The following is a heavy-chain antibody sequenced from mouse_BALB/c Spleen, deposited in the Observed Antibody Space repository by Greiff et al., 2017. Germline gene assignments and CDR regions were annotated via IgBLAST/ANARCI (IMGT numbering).Heavy chain of an antibody. V-gene: IGHV1-14*01. CDR3: ARVYYDYSYYAMDY. CDR1: GYTFTSYV. CDR2: INPYNDGT. Sequence: VQLQQSGPELVKPGASVKMSCKASGYTFTSYVMHWVKQKPGQGLEWIGYINPYNDGTKYNEKFKGKATLTSDKSSSTAYMELSSLTSEDSAVYYCARVYYDYSYYAMDYWGQGTSVTVSS. J-gene: IGHJ4*01. D-gene: IGHD2-4*01.